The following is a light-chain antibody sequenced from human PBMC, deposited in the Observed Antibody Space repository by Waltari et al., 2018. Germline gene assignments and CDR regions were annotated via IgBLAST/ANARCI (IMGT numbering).Light chain of an antibody. CDR3: CSYAGSSTFHVV. Sequence: QSALTQPASVSGSPGPSITISCTGTSSDVGSYNLFSWYQQHPGKAPKLMIYEVSTRPSGVSNRFSGSKSGNTASLTISGLQAEDEADYYCCSYAGSSTFHVVFGGGTKLTVL. V-gene: IGLV2-23*02. CDR1: SSDVGSYNL. J-gene: IGLJ2*01. CDR2: EVS.